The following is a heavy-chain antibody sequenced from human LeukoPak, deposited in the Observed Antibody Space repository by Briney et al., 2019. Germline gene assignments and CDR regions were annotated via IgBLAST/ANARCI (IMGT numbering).Heavy chain of an antibody. CDR1: GYTFTSYY. Sequence: ASVKVSCKASGYTFTSYYMHWVRQAPGQGLEWMAIINPSGGSTSYAQKFQGRVTMTRDTSTSTVYMELSSLRSEDTALYYCARAGSGWYGFDYWGQGTLVTVSS. D-gene: IGHD6-19*01. J-gene: IGHJ4*02. V-gene: IGHV1-46*01. CDR3: ARAGSGWYGFDY. CDR2: INPSGGST.